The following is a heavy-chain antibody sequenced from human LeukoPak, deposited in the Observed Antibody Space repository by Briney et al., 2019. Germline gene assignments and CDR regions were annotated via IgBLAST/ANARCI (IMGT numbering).Heavy chain of an antibody. J-gene: IGHJ4*02. D-gene: IGHD5-18*01. Sequence: AASVKVSCKASGYTFTGYYMHWVRQAPGQGLEWMGWINPNSGGTNYAQKFQGRVTMTRDTSISTAYMELSRLRSGDTAVYYCARDNGYSYGYLYWGQGTLVTVSS. CDR3: ARDNGYSYGYLY. CDR2: INPNSGGT. CDR1: GYTFTGYY. V-gene: IGHV1-2*02.